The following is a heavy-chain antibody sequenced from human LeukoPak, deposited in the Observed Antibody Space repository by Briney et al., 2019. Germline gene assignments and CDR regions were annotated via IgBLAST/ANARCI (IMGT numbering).Heavy chain of an antibody. CDR3: ARGLRIIRGYSYGTLGY. CDR1: GYTFTGYY. CDR2: INPNSGGT. J-gene: IGHJ4*02. V-gene: IGHV1-2*02. D-gene: IGHD5-18*01. Sequence: ASVKVSCKASGYTFTGYYMHWVRQAPGQGLEWMGWINPNSGGTNYAQKFQGRVTITRNTSISTAYMELSSLRSEDTAVYYCARGLRIIRGYSYGTLGYWGQGTLVTVSS.